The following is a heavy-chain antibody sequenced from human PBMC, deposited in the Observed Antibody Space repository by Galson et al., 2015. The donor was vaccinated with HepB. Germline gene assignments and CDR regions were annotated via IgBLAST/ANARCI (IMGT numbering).Heavy chain of an antibody. V-gene: IGHV4-59*08. CDR1: GASINTYY. D-gene: IGHD3-10*01. CDR2: THSSGST. CDR3: ARVHITVVRGVVTKRNWFDP. J-gene: IGHJ5*02. Sequence: SETLSLTCTVSGASINTYYWSWIRQPPGKGLEWIGYTHSSGSTKYNPSLKSRLTISVDTSKRQFSLRLSSVTAADTAVYYCARVHITVVRGVVTKRNWFDPWGQGTLVTVSS.